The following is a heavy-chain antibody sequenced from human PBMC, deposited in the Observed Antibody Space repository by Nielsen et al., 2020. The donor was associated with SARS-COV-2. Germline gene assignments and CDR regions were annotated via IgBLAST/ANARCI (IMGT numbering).Heavy chain of an antibody. CDR3: AREGGGYSSSWPFHYYYYGMDV. J-gene: IGHJ6*02. Sequence: SETLSLTCIVSGGSISSGDYYWSWIRQPPGKGLEWIGYIYYSGSTYYNPSLKSRVTISVDTSKNQFSLKLSSVTAADTAVYYCAREGGGYSSSWPFHYYYYGMDVWGQGTTVTVSS. CDR2: IYYSGST. CDR1: GGSISSGDYY. D-gene: IGHD6-13*01. V-gene: IGHV4-30-4*01.